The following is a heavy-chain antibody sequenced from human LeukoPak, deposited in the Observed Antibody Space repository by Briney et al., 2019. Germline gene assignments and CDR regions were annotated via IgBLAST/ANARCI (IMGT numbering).Heavy chain of an antibody. CDR2: IGGSGTSI. D-gene: IGHD6-13*01. V-gene: IGHV3-21*01. CDR3: ARARPYSSSWYLGPKETNGYWFDP. CDR1: GFTFSTYS. J-gene: IGHJ5*02. Sequence: NPGGSLRLSCAASGFTFSTYSMNWVRQAPGKGLEWVSAIGGSGTSIYYADSVKGRFTISRDNPKNSLYLQMNSLRAEDTAVYYCARARPYSSSWYLGPKETNGYWFDPWGQGTLVTVSS.